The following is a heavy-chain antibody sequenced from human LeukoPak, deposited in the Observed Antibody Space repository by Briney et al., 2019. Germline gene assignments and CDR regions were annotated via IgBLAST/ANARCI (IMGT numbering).Heavy chain of an antibody. CDR3: ARYCSSTSCYNSIDY. CDR1: GYTFTGYY. V-gene: IGHV1-2*02. D-gene: IGHD2-2*02. Sequence: ASVKVSCKASGYTFTGYYMHWVRQAPGQGLEWMGWINPNSGGTNYAQKFQGRVTMTRDTSISTAYMELSRLRSDDTAVYYCARYCSSTSCYNSIDYWGQGTLVTVSS. CDR2: INPNSGGT. J-gene: IGHJ4*02.